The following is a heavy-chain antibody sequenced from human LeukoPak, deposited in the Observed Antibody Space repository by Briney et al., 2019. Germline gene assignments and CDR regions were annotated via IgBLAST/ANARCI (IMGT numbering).Heavy chain of an antibody. V-gene: IGHV1-2*04. D-gene: IGHD6-13*01. CDR3: AREGIAAPPRFPMDV. CDR1: GYTFTGYY. Sequence: ASVKVSCKASGYTFTGYYMHWVRQAPGQGLEWMGWINPNSGGTNYAQKFQGWVTMTRDTSTSTAYMELSRLRSDNTAVYYCAREGIAAPPRFPMDVWGQGTTVTVSS. J-gene: IGHJ6*02. CDR2: INPNSGGT.